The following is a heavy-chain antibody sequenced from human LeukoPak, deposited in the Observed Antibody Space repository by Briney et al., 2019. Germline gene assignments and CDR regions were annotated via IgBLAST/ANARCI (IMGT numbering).Heavy chain of an antibody. J-gene: IGHJ3*02. V-gene: IGHV4-61*02. Sequence: SETLSLTCTVSGGSISSGSYYWSWIRQPAGKGLDWIGRIYTSGSTNYNPSLKSRVTISVDTSKNQFSLKLSSVTAADTAVYYCARDPRGGGAAAGRDAFDIWGQGTMVTVSS. CDR1: GGSISSGSYY. CDR3: ARDPRGGGAAAGRDAFDI. CDR2: IYTSGST. D-gene: IGHD6-13*01.